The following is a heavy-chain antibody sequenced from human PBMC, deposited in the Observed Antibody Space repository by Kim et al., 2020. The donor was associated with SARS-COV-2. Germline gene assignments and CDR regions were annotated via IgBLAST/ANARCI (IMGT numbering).Heavy chain of an antibody. CDR2: ISDDANNK. V-gene: IGHV3-30*04. CDR3: ARGGYSSSWSIGEAFDF. J-gene: IGHJ3*01. Sequence: GGSLRLSCAASGFTFSDFAFHWVRQAPGKGLEWVAVISDDANNKYDAESVKGRFTISRDNSKNTLCLQMNSLRAEDTAVYYCARGGYSSSWSIGEAFDFWGQGTMVTVSS. D-gene: IGHD6-13*01. CDR1: GFTFSDFA.